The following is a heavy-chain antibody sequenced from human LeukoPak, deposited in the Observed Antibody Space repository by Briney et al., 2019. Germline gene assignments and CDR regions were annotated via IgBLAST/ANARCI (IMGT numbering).Heavy chain of an antibody. CDR2: IYYSGST. J-gene: IGHJ4*02. Sequence: PSETLSLTCTVSGGSISSYYWSWIRQPPGKGLEWIGYIYYSGSTNYNPSLKSRVTISVDTSKNQFSLKLSSVTAADTAVYYCARDQSGYSETAIYFDYWGQGTLVTVSS. CDR1: GGSISSYY. V-gene: IGHV4-59*01. CDR3: ARDQSGYSETAIYFDY. D-gene: IGHD3-3*01.